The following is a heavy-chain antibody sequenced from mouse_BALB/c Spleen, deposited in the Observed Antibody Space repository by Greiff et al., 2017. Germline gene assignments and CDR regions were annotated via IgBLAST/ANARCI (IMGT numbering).Heavy chain of an antibody. V-gene: IGHV5-6-3*01. CDR3: ARRDYYGSSPLFDY. CDR2: INSNGGST. D-gene: IGHD1-1*01. CDR1: GFTFSSYG. J-gene: IGHJ2*01. Sequence: EVQLQESGGGLVQPGGSLKLSCAASGFTFSSYGMSWVRQTPDKRLELVATINSNGGSTYYPDSVKGRFTISRDNAKNTLYLQMSSLKSEDTAMYYCARRDYYGSSPLFDYWGQGTTLTVSS.